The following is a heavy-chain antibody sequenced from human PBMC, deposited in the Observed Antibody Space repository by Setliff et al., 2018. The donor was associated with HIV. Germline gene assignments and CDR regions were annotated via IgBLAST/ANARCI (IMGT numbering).Heavy chain of an antibody. D-gene: IGHD6-19*01. V-gene: IGHV4-34*12. CDR2: IIPSGST. Sequence: SETLSLTCAVYGGSFSGYYWSWIRQPPGKGLKWIGEIIPSGSTNYNPSLKSRVTISVDTSKNQFSLKLSSVTAADTAVYYCAREGLAVAGLNWFDPWGQETLVTVSS. J-gene: IGHJ5*02. CDR3: AREGLAVAGLNWFDP. CDR1: GGSFSGYY.